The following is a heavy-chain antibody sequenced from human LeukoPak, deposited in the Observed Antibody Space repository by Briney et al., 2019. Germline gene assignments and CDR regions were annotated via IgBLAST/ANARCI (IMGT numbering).Heavy chain of an antibody. Sequence: ASVKVSCKASGYTFTSYIIWVRQAPGQGLEWMGWISTYNGNTNFAQKLQGRVTMTTDTSTATAYMELRSLRSDDTAVYYCARGGGDSGYLWGQGTLVTVSS. D-gene: IGHD2-21*02. CDR2: ISTYNGNT. J-gene: IGHJ5*02. CDR1: GYTFTSYI. CDR3: ARGGGDSGYL. V-gene: IGHV1-18*01.